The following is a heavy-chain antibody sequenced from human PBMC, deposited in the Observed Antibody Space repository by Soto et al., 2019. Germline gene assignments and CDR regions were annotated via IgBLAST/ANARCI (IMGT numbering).Heavy chain of an antibody. CDR1: GFRFEQYV. D-gene: IGHD3-10*01. Sequence: VQVVASGGGLVQPGRSLRLSCAVSGFRFEQYVMHWVRQAPGKGLECVSTVSPTGDTVAYADSVEGRFTVSRDNAKNSLYLQMNSLKGDVTAIYYCLKDSPNGSTDDLGQGTLVTVSS. CDR2: VSPTGDTV. V-gene: IGHV3-9*01. CDR3: LKDSPNGSTDD. J-gene: IGHJ4*02.